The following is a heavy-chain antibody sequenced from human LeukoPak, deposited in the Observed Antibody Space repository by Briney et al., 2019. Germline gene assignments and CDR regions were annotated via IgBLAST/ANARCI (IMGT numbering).Heavy chain of an antibody. J-gene: IGHJ4*02. CDR1: GFSISSGYY. CDR2: IYHSGST. CDR3: VRGSYCSGGSCYADLDY. Sequence: SETLSLTCAVSGFSISSGYYGGWIRQPPGKGLEWIGSIYHSGSTYYNPSLKSRVTISVDTSKNQFSLKLTSVTAADTAVYYCVRGSYCSGGSCYADLDYWGQGTLVTVSS. V-gene: IGHV4-38-2*01. D-gene: IGHD2-15*01.